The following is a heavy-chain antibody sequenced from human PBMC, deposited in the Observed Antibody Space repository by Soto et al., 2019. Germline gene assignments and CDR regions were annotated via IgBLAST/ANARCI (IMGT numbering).Heavy chain of an antibody. D-gene: IGHD3-22*01. V-gene: IGHV1-18*01. J-gene: IGHJ1*01. CDR3: ARGGYDSSGYYPEYFQH. CDR2: ISAYNGNT. CDR1: GYTFTSYG. Sequence: ASLKVSCKASGYTFTSYGISWVRQAPGQGLEWMGWISAYNGNTNYAQKLQGRVTMTTDTSTSTAYMELRSLRSDDTAVYYCARGGYDSSGYYPEYFQHWGQGTLVTVSS.